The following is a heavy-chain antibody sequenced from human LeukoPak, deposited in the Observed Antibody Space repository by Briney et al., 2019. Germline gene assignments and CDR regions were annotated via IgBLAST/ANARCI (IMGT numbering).Heavy chain of an antibody. CDR1: GFTFSTYG. CDR2: ISGNDEGT. Sequence: GGSLRLSCVASGFTFSTYGMTWVRQAPGKGLEWVSSISGNDEGTYYADSVKGRFTISRDNSKNTLYLQMNSLRAEDTAVYYCANEIRPNDHWGQGTLVTVSS. CDR3: ANEIRPNDH. D-gene: IGHD4-17*01. J-gene: IGHJ4*02. V-gene: IGHV3-23*01.